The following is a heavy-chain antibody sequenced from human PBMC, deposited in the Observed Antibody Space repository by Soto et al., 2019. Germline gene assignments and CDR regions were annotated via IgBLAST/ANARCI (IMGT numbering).Heavy chain of an antibody. CDR3: ARGWGKVYFDY. D-gene: IGHD7-27*01. Sequence: SETLSLTCTVSGGSISSYYWSWIRQPPGKGLEWIGYIYYSGSTNYNPSLKSRVTISVDTSKNQFSLKLSSVTAADTAVYYCARGWGKVYFDYWGQGTLVTVSS. CDR1: GGSISSYY. J-gene: IGHJ4*02. CDR2: IYYSGST. V-gene: IGHV4-59*01.